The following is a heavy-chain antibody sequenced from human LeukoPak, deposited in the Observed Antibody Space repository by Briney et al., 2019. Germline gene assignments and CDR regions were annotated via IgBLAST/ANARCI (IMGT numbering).Heavy chain of an antibody. CDR2: ISSSGSTI. D-gene: IGHD3-9*01. Sequence: GGSLRLSCAASGFTFSSYSMNWVRQAPGKGLEWVSYISSSGSTIYYADSVKGRFTISRDNAKNSLYLQMNSLRAEDTAVYYCAKDYYDILTGYWNYYYYYYMDVWGKGTTVTVSS. CDR1: GFTFSSYS. V-gene: IGHV3-48*04. CDR3: AKDYYDILTGYWNYYYYYYMDV. J-gene: IGHJ6*03.